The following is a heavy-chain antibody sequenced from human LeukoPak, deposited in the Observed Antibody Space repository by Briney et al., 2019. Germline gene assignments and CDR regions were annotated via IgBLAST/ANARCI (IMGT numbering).Heavy chain of an antibody. V-gene: IGHV3-30*04. CDR3: AREGVVPAATMIDY. D-gene: IGHD2-2*01. J-gene: IGHJ4*02. CDR2: ISYDGSNK. CDR1: GFTFSSYA. Sequence: RGSLRLSCAASGFTFSSYAMHWVRQAPGKGLEWVAVISYDGSNKYYADSVKGRFTISRDNSKNTLYQQMNSLRAEDTAVYYCAREGVVPAATMIDYWGQGTLVTVSS.